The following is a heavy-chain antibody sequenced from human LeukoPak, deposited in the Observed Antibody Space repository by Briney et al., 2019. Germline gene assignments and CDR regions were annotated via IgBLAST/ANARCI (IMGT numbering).Heavy chain of an antibody. J-gene: IGHJ3*02. CDR3: ARDSPRRYYYDSSGYYPTDAFDI. D-gene: IGHD3-22*01. Sequence: ASVKVSCTASGYTFTSYGISWVRQAPGQGLEWMGWISAYNGNTNYAQKLQGRVTMTTDTSTSTAYMELRSLRSDDTAVYYCARDSPRRYYYDSSGYYPTDAFDIWGQGTMVTVSS. CDR2: ISAYNGNT. V-gene: IGHV1-18*01. CDR1: GYTFTSYG.